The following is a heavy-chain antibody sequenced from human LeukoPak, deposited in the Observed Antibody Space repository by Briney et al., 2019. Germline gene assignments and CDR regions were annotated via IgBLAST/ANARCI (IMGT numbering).Heavy chain of an antibody. CDR1: GFTFSNYA. D-gene: IGHD3-9*01. Sequence: GGSLRLSCAASGFTFSNYAMSWVRQAPGKGLEWVSAIVGSGSSTYYADSVKGRFTISRDNSKNTLYLQLNRLRAEDTAVYYCAKWGDYDILTGYYVSDYWGQGTLVTVSS. J-gene: IGHJ4*02. CDR3: AKWGDYDILTGYYVSDY. V-gene: IGHV3-23*01. CDR2: IVGSGSST.